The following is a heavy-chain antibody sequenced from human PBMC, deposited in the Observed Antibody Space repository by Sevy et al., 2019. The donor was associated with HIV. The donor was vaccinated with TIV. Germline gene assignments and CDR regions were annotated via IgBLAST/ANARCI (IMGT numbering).Heavy chain of an antibody. D-gene: IGHD6-6*01. Sequence: AEILSLTCAVSGYSISSGYYWGWIRQPPGKGLEWIGSIYHSGSTYYNPSLKSRVTISVDTSKNQFSLKLSSVTAADTAVYYCARSGLYSRSSWRFDYWGQGTPVSVSS. V-gene: IGHV4-38-2*01. CDR3: ARSGLYSRSSWRFDY. CDR2: IYHSGST. CDR1: GYSISSGYY. J-gene: IGHJ4*02.